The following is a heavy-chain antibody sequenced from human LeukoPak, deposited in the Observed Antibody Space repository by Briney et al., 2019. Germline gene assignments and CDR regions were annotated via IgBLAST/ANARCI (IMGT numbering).Heavy chain of an antibody. V-gene: IGHV3-53*01. D-gene: IGHD3-22*01. CDR2: IYSGGST. CDR1: GFTVSSNY. Sequence: GGSLRLSCAASGFTVSSNYMSWVRQAPGKGLEWVSVIYSGGSTYYADSVKGRFTISRDNSKNTLYLQMNSLRAEDTAVYYCAKHSRYDSSGYYDHWGQGTLVTVSS. CDR3: AKHSRYDSSGYYDH. J-gene: IGHJ4*02.